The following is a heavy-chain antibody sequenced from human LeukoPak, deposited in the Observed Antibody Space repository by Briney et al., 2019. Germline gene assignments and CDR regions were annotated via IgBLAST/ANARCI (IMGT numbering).Heavy chain of an antibody. CDR2: IYYSGST. D-gene: IGHD6-19*01. CDR3: ARLAIYSSGEDY. Sequence: SETLSLTRTVSGGSISSTSYYWGWIRQPPGKGLEWSRSIYYSGSTYYNPSLKSRITISVDTSKNQFSLKLSSVTAADTAVYYCARLAIYSSGEDYWGQGTLVTVSS. V-gene: IGHV4-39*01. J-gene: IGHJ4*02. CDR1: GGSISSTSYY.